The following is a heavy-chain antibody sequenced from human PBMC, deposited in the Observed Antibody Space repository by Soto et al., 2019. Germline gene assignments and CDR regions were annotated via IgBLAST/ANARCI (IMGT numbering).Heavy chain of an antibody. Sequence: EVQLLESGGGLVQPGGSLRLSFAASGFTFSTYTMAWVRQAPGRGPEWVSGVGQDGAPYYADAVKGRFTISRDNSRSSVYLEMIALRGEDTAVYYCAKDMRPDGVWDFGHWGQGTLVTVSS. J-gene: IGHJ4*02. CDR3: AKDMRPDGVWDFGH. D-gene: IGHD4-17*01. CDR2: VGQDGAP. CDR1: GFTFSTYT. V-gene: IGHV3-23*01.